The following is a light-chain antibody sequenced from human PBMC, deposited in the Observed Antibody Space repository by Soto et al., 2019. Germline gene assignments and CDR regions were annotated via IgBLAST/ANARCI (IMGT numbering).Light chain of an antibody. CDR2: EVS. Sequence: QSALTQPASVSGSPGQSITISCTGSSSDVGAYNHVSWYQQYPGKAPKLMIFEVSYRPSEVPHRFSGSKSGNTATLTISGLQAEDEADYYCSSYTNTYTYVFGPGTKVTVL. V-gene: IGLV2-14*01. CDR3: SSYTNTYTYV. J-gene: IGLJ1*01. CDR1: SSDVGAYNH.